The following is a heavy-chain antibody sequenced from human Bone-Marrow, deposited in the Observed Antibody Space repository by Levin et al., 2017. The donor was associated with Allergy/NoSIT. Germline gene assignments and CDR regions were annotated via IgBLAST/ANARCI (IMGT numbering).Heavy chain of an antibody. D-gene: IGHD3-9*01. V-gene: IGHV3-15*07. Sequence: GESLKISCAASGLDFKDAWMNWVRQSPRKGPEWVARIQSKTDGGSRAYAAPVKGRLTISRDDAKRTVYLQMTNLKIEDTGVYYCVAVPGGGASFDHWGQGALVTVSS. J-gene: IGHJ4*02. CDR1: GLDFKDAW. CDR2: IQSKTDGGSR. CDR3: VAVPGGGASFDH.